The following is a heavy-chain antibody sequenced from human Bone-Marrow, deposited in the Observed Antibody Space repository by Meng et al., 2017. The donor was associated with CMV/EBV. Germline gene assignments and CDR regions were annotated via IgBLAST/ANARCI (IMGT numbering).Heavy chain of an antibody. Sequence: ASVKVSCKASGGTFSSYAISWVRQAPGQGLEWMGGIIPNSGGTNYAQKFQGRVTMTRDTSISTAYMELSRLRSDDTAVYYCARSRKGERGSYFDYWGQGTLVTVSS. V-gene: IGHV1-2*02. CDR1: GGTFSSYA. D-gene: IGHD1-26*01. CDR3: ARSRKGERGSYFDY. CDR2: IIPNSGGT. J-gene: IGHJ4*02.